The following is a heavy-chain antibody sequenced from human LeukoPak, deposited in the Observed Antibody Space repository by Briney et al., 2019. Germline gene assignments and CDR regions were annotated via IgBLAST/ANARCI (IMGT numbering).Heavy chain of an antibody. J-gene: IGHJ4*02. V-gene: IGHV3-30-3*01. D-gene: IGHD3-3*01. CDR1: GFTFSSYA. CDR2: ISYDGSNK. CDR3: ARDPNDTIFGVVIGLMDY. Sequence: GRSLRLSCAASGFTFSSYAMHWVRQAPGKGLEWVAVISYDGSNKYYADSVKGRFTISRDNSKNTLYLQMNSLRAEDTAVYYCARDPNDTIFGVVIGLMDYWGQGTLVTVSS.